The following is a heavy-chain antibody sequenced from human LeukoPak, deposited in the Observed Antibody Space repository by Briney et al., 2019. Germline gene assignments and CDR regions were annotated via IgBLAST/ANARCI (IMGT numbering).Heavy chain of an antibody. Sequence: GGSLRLSCAASGFTFDDYAMHWVRQAPGKGLEWVSLISWDGGSTYYADSVKGRFTISGDNSKNSLYLQMNSLGAEDTALYYCASLCSSTSCTHFDYWGQGTLVTVSS. J-gene: IGHJ4*02. CDR2: ISWDGGST. CDR1: GFTFDDYA. CDR3: ASLCSSTSCTHFDY. D-gene: IGHD2-2*01. V-gene: IGHV3-43D*04.